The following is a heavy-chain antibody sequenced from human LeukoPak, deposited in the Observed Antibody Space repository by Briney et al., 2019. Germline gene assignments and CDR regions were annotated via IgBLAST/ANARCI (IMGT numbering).Heavy chain of an antibody. CDR1: GFTFDDYG. Sequence: GGSLRLSCAASGFTFDDYGMSWVRQAPGKGLEWVSGINWNGGSTGYADSVKGRFTISRDNAKNSLYLQINSLRAGDTAIYYCARGRGYYFDYWGQGTLVTVSS. D-gene: IGHD1-26*01. J-gene: IGHJ4*02. V-gene: IGHV3-20*04. CDR2: INWNGGST. CDR3: ARGRGYYFDY.